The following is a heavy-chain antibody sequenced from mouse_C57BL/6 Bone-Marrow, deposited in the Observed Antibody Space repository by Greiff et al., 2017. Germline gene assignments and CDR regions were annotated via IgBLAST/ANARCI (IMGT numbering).Heavy chain of an antibody. J-gene: IGHJ2*01. CDR2: IYPGSGNT. D-gene: IGHD2-4*01. CDR3: ARRGLGLQYYFDY. V-gene: IGHV1-76*01. Sequence: VQLQQSGAELVRPGASVKLSCKASGYTFTDYYINWVKQRPGQGLEWIARIYPGSGNTYYNEKFKGKATLTAEKSSSTAYMQLSSLTSEDSAVYFCARRGLGLQYYFDYWGQGTTLTVSS. CDR1: GYTFTDYY.